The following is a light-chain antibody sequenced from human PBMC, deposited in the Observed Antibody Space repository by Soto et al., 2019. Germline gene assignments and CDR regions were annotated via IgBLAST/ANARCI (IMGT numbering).Light chain of an antibody. CDR3: RQYGISRGFT. CDR1: QSVSSSY. V-gene: IGKV3-20*01. J-gene: IGKJ3*01. Sequence: EIVLTQSPGTLSLSPGERATLSCRASQSVSSSYLAWYQQKPGQAPRLLIYGASSRATGIRDRFSGSGSGSYFALTISRLEPEDFAVYYCRQYGISRGFTFGPGTKVDIK. CDR2: GAS.